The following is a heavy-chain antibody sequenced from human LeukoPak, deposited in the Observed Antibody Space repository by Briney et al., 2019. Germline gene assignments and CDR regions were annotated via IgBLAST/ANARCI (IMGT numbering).Heavy chain of an antibody. CDR3: AGTRDGYNSGYDY. J-gene: IGHJ4*02. CDR1: GGSISPYY. V-gene: IGHV4-59*01. D-gene: IGHD5-24*01. Sequence: SETLSLTCTVSGGSISPYYWSWIRQPPGKGLEWIGYIYYSGSTNYNPSLKSRVTISVDTSKNQFSLKLSSVTAADTAVYYCAGTRDGYNSGYDYWGQGTLVTVSS. CDR2: IYYSGST.